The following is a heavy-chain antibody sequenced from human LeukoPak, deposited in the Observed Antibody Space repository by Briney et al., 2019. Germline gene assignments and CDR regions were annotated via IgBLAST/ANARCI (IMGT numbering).Heavy chain of an antibody. CDR3: AKHKLGGESYSSSFFDY. J-gene: IGHJ4*02. CDR2: IKPDGSEK. CDR1: GFTFRSYW. V-gene: IGHV3-7*03. Sequence: GGSLRLSCAVSGFTFRSYWMSWVRQAPGKGLEWVANIKPDGSEKYHVDSVKGRFTISRDNAKNTLYLQMNSLRAEDTAVYYCAKHKLGGESYSSSFFDYWGQGTLVTVSS. D-gene: IGHD3-16*01.